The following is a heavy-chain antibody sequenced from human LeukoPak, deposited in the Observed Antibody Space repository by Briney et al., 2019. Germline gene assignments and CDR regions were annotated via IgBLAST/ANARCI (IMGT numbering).Heavy chain of an antibody. J-gene: IGHJ3*02. CDR2: IYPGDSDT. D-gene: IGHD1-26*01. CDR3: ARSGGNYYSI. Sequence: GESLKISCKGSGYSFSSYWIGWVRQMPGKGLEWLGIIYPGDSDTRYSSSFRGQVTISADKSITTAYLQWSSLKASDTAMYYCARSGGNYYSIWGQGTMVTVSS. V-gene: IGHV5-51*01. CDR1: GYSFSSYW.